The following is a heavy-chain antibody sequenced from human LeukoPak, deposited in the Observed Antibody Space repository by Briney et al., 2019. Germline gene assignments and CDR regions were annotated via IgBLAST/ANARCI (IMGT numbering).Heavy chain of an antibody. CDR3: ARTQTGDAFDI. Sequence: SETLSLTCTVSGGSISSGGYYWSWIRQHPGKGLEWIGYIYYSGSTYYNPSLKSRVTISVDTSKNQFSLKLSSVTAADTAVYYCARTQTGDAFDIWGQGTMVTVSS. CDR1: GGSISSGGYY. CDR2: IYYSGST. V-gene: IGHV4-31*03. J-gene: IGHJ3*02.